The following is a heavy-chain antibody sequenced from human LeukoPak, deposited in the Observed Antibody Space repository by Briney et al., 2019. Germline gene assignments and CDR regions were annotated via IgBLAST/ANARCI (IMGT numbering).Heavy chain of an antibody. CDR3: ARDPGGILTGYYNWFDP. J-gene: IGHJ5*02. D-gene: IGHD3-9*01. CDR1: ACSINSGGYY. CDR2: IYYSEST. V-gene: IGHV4-31*03. Sequence: PSETLSLTCTVSACSINSGGYYWRWIRQHPGKGLDWIGYIYYSESTYYNQSLKSRVTISVDTSKNQFSLKLSSVTAADTAVYYCARDPGGILTGYYNWFDPWGQGTLVTVSS.